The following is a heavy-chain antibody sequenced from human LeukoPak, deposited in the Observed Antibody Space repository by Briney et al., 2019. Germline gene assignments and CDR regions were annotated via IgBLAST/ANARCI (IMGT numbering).Heavy chain of an antibody. Sequence: GGSLRLSCAASGFTFSSYAMHWVRQAPGKGLEYVSAISSNGGSTYYANSVKGRFTISRDNSKNTLYLQMGSLRAEDMAVYYCARDPYGSSGYNYWGQGTLVTVSS. CDR3: ARDPYGSSGYNY. J-gene: IGHJ4*02. V-gene: IGHV3-64*01. D-gene: IGHD3-22*01. CDR1: GFTFSSYA. CDR2: ISSNGGST.